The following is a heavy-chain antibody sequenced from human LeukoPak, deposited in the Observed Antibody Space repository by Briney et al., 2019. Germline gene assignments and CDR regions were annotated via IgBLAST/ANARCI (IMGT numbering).Heavy chain of an antibody. CDR1: GFTFSSYV. V-gene: IGHV3-23*01. CDR3: ARDSSGWYHWFDP. Sequence: PGGSLRLSCVASGFTFSSYVMSWVRQAPGKGLEWVSGISGSGGSTYYADSVKGRFTISRDNSNNTLYLQMNSLSVEDTAVYYCARDSSGWYHWFDPWGQGTLVTVSS. D-gene: IGHD6-19*01. CDR2: ISGSGGST. J-gene: IGHJ5*02.